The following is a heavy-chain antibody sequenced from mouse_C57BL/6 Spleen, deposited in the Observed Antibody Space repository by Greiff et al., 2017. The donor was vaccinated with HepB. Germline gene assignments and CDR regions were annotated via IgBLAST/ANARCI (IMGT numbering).Heavy chain of an antibody. Sequence: EVKVVESGGDLVKPGGSLKLSCAASGFTFSSYGMSWVRQTPDKRLEWVATISSGGSYTYYPDSVKGRFTIARDNAKNTLYLQMSSLKSEDTAMYYCARHKDYGSSGDFDYWGQGTTLTVSS. V-gene: IGHV5-6*01. CDR1: GFTFSSYG. J-gene: IGHJ2*01. D-gene: IGHD1-1*01. CDR2: ISSGGSYT. CDR3: ARHKDYGSSGDFDY.